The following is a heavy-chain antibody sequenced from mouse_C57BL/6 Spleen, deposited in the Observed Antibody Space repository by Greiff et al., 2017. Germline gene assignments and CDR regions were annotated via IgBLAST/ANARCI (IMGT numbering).Heavy chain of an antibody. CDR3: ARSGDYGSSYAMDY. V-gene: IGHV1-54*01. CDR1: GYAFTNYL. Sequence: QVQLQQSGAELVRPGTSVKVSCKASGYAFTNYLIEWVKQRPGQGLEWIGVINPGSGGTNYNEKFKGKATLTADKSSSTAYMQLSSLTSEDSAVYFCARSGDYGSSYAMDYWGQGTSVTVSS. CDR2: INPGSGGT. D-gene: IGHD1-1*01. J-gene: IGHJ4*01.